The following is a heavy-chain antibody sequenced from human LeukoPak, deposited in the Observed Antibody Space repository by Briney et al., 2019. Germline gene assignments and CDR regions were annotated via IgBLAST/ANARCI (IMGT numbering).Heavy chain of an antibody. Sequence: SVKVSCKASGGTFSSYAISWVRQAPGQGLEWMGGIIPIFGTANYAQKFQGRVTITTDESTSTAYMELSSLRSEDTAVYYCARNYLRSLGYCSSTSCYGMFNPWGQGTLVTVSS. CDR3: ARNYLRSLGYCSSTSCYGMFNP. CDR2: IIPIFGTA. D-gene: IGHD2-2*01. CDR1: GGTFSSYA. V-gene: IGHV1-69*05. J-gene: IGHJ5*02.